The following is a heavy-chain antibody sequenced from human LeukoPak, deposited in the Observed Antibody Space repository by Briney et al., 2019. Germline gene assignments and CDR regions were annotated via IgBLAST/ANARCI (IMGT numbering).Heavy chain of an antibody. CDR2: TYYRSKWNN. V-gene: IGHV6-1*01. D-gene: IGHD2-21*01. J-gene: IGHJ4*02. Sequence: QTLSLTCAISGDSVSSKSAAWSWIRQSPSRGLEWLGRTYYRSKWNNDYAVSVRGRITINPDTSKNQFSLLLNSVTPEDTAMYYCARYSGLGVPDYWGQGTLVTVSS. CDR3: ARYSGLGVPDY. CDR1: GDSVSSKSAA.